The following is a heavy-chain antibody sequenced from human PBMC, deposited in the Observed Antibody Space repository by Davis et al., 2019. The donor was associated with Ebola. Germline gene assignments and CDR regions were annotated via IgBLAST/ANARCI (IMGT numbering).Heavy chain of an antibody. V-gene: IGHV3-21*01. CDR1: GFTFSSYS. D-gene: IGHD3-16*01. CDR2: ISSSSSYI. Sequence: GESLKISCAASGFTFSSYSMNWVRQAPGKGLEWVSSISSSSSYIYYADSVKGRFTISRDNAKNTFYLQVNSLSVEDTAVYYCARAGYLGAFDIWGQGTMVTVSS. J-gene: IGHJ3*02. CDR3: ARAGYLGAFDI.